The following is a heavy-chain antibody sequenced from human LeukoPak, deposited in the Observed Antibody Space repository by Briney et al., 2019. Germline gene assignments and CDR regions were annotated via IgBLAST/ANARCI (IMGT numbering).Heavy chain of an antibody. J-gene: IGHJ4*02. D-gene: IGHD2-2*01. Sequence: SETLSLTCAVPGYSISSGYYWGWIRQPPGKGLEWIGSIYHSGSTYYNPSLKSRVTISVDTSKNQFSLKLSSVTAADTAVYYCARHIRCPTDYWGQGTLVTVSS. V-gene: IGHV4-38-2*01. CDR1: GYSISSGYY. CDR2: IYHSGST. CDR3: ARHIRCPTDY.